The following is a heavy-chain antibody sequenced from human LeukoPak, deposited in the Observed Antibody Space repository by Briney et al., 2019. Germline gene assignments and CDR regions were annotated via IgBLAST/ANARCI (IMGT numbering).Heavy chain of an antibody. V-gene: IGHV3-66*01. CDR3: ARDTACSGGSCYRPFDY. D-gene: IGHD2-15*01. J-gene: IGHJ4*02. CDR2: IYSGGST. CDR1: GFTVSSNY. Sequence: GGSLRLSCAASGFTVSSNYMSWVRQAPGKGLEWVSVIYSGGSTYYADSVKGRFTISRDNSKNTLYLQMNSLRAEDTAVYYCARDTACSGGSCYRPFDYWGQGTLVTVSS.